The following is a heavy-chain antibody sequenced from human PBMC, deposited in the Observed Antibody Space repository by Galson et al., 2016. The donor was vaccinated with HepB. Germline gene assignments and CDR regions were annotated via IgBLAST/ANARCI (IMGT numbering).Heavy chain of an antibody. Sequence: SLRLSCAASGFTFDDYGMHWVRQAPGKGLEWVSGISASGAGTYYADSVKGRFTISRDNFKNTLYLQMNSLRAEDTAVYYCAKEISVAGVNGLPSDYWGQGTLVTVSS. CDR3: AKEISVAGVNGLPSDY. J-gene: IGHJ4*02. CDR2: ISASGAGT. CDR1: GFTFDDYG. V-gene: IGHV3-23*01. D-gene: IGHD6-19*01.